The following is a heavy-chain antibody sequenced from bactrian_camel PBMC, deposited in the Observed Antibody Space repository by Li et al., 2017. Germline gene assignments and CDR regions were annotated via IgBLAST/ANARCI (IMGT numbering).Heavy chain of an antibody. CDR1: RYPATQPC. CDR2: IHTTTDST. V-gene: IGHV3S1*01. CDR3: AAKATDCSQWNEYYY. J-gene: IGHJ4*01. D-gene: IGHD3*01. Sequence: HVQLVESGGGSVQDGGSMRLSCAASRYPATQPCMGYFRQAPGKEREGVVAIHTTTDSTFYADSVKGRFTISQHSANTVYLQMDSLEPEDTGMYFCAAKATDCSQWNEYYYFGQGTQVTVS.